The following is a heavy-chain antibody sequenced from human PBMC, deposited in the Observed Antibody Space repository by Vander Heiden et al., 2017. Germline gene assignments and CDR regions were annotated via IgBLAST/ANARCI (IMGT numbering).Heavy chain of an antibody. CDR3: ATIDSGYFDY. CDR2: ISGAGERT. Sequence: EVQLLESGGGLVQPGGSLRLSCPASGISFSSYALSWVRQAPGKGLEWVSAISGAGERTDDAVSVKGRFTVSRDTSKNTLYLKMKRLRAEDTAVYDGATIDSGYFDYWGQGTMVTVYS. V-gene: IGHV3-23*01. J-gene: IGHJ4*02. CDR1: GISFSSYA. D-gene: IGHD3-22*01.